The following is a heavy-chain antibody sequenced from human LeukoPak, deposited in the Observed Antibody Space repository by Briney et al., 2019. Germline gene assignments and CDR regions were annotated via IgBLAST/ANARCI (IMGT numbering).Heavy chain of an antibody. V-gene: IGHV4-59*08. CDR1: GGSISGYY. CDR2: IYYSGST. J-gene: IGHJ5*02. Sequence: SETLSLTCTVSGGSISGYYWSWIRQPPGKGLEWIGYIYYSGSTNYNPSLKSRVTISVDTSKNQFSLKLGSVTAADTAVYYCARQFRHTDFDPWGQGTLVTVSS. CDR3: ARQFRHTDFDP.